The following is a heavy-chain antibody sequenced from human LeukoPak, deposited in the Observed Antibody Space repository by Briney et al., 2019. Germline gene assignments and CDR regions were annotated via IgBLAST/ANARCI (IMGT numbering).Heavy chain of an antibody. J-gene: IGHJ5*02. Sequence: SETLSLTCTVSGGSISSYYWSWIRQPPGKGPEWIGYIYYSGSTNYNPSLKSRVTISVDTSKNQFSLKLSSVTAADTAVYYCARLAYGSGSYYGDNWFDPWGQGTLVTVSS. CDR3: ARLAYGSGSYYGDNWFDP. V-gene: IGHV4-59*01. CDR1: GGSISSYY. CDR2: IYYSGST. D-gene: IGHD3-10*01.